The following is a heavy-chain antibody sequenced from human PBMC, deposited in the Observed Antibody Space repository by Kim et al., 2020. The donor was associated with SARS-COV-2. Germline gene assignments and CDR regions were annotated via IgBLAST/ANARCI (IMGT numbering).Heavy chain of an antibody. CDR3: ARPPKGSSSWDYNWFDP. CDR2: IDPSDSYT. J-gene: IGHJ5*02. V-gene: IGHV5-10-1*01. Sequence: GESLKISCKGSGYSFTSYWISWVRQMPGKGLEWMGRIDPSDSYTNYSPSFQGHVTISADKSISTAYLQWSSLKASDTAMYYCARPPKGSSSWDYNWFDPWGQGTLVTVSS. CDR1: GYSFTSYW. D-gene: IGHD6-13*01.